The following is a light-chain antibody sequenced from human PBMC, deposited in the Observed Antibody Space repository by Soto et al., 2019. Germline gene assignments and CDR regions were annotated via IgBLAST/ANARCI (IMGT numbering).Light chain of an antibody. CDR3: HQYGSSAWT. V-gene: IGKV3-20*01. CDR2: GAS. J-gene: IGKJ1*01. Sequence: EIVLTRSPGTLSLSPGERATLSCRASHSVSIIYFACYQQKPGQAPRLLIYGASSRATGIPDRFSGSGSGTDFTLTISRLEPEDFAVYYCHQYGSSAWTFGQGTKVDIK. CDR1: HSVSIIY.